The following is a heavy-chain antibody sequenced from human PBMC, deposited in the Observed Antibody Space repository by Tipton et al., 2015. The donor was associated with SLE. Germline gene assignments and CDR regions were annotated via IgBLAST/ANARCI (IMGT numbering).Heavy chain of an antibody. CDR2: IYYSGST. D-gene: IGHD6-13*01. CDR1: GGSISSSSYY. Sequence: TLSHTCTVSGGSISSSSYYWGWIRQPPGKGLERFGRIYYSGSTYYNPSLKSRVTISVDTSKNQFTLKLSSVTAADTAVYYCARVGFSIAAAGTYAFDIWGQGTMVTVSS. CDR3: ARVGFSIAAAGTYAFDI. J-gene: IGHJ3*02. V-gene: IGHV4-39*06.